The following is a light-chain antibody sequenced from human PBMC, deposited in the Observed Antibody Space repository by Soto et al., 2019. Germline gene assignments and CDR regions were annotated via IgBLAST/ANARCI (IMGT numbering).Light chain of an antibody. Sequence: EFVVTQSPATLSVSPGERATLSCRASERIYSAYLGWYQQKPGQAPRLLIYGTSSRATGIPDRFSGSGSGTEFTLTISSLQSEDFAVYYCQQYNNWSRTFGQGTKVDIK. J-gene: IGKJ1*01. CDR1: ERIYSAY. CDR3: QQYNNWSRT. CDR2: GTS. V-gene: IGKV3D-15*01.